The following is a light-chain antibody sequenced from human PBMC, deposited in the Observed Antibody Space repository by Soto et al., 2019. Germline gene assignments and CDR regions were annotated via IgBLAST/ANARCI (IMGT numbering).Light chain of an antibody. CDR3: QHFGDSPIT. CDR2: GAS. V-gene: IGKV3-20*01. CDR1: QSVSSTY. J-gene: IGKJ5*01. Sequence: PGTLSLSPGDRSTLSCSASQSVSSTYLAWCQQKPGQAPRLLIYGASTRATGIPDRFSGTGSGTDFTLTISRLEPEDFAVYYCQHFGDSPITFGQGTRLEIK.